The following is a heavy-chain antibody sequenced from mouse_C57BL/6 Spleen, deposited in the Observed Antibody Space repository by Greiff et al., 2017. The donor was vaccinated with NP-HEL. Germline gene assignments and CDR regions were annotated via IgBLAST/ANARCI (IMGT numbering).Heavy chain of an antibody. CDR1: GFTFSSYA. CDR2: ISAGGSYT. J-gene: IGHJ2*01. CDR3: ARDENYFDY. V-gene: IGHV5-4*01. Sequence: EVKVVDSGGGLVKPGGSLKLSCAASGFTFSSYAMSWVRQTPEKRLEWVATISAGGSYTYYPDNVKGRFTISRDNAKNNLYLQMSHLKSEDTAMYYCARDENYFDYWGQGTTLTVSS.